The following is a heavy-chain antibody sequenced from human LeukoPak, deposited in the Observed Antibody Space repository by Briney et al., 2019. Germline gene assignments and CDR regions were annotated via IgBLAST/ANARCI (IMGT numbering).Heavy chain of an antibody. V-gene: IGHV1-69*06. D-gene: IGHD4-17*01. CDR2: IIPIFGTA. Sequence: SVKVSCKASGGTFSSYAISWVRQAPGQGLEWMGGIIPIFGTANYAQKFQGRVTITADKSTGTAYMELSSLRSEDTAVYYCARDTSTVTHWYFDLWGRGTLVTVSS. CDR1: GGTFSSYA. J-gene: IGHJ2*01. CDR3: ARDTSTVTHWYFDL.